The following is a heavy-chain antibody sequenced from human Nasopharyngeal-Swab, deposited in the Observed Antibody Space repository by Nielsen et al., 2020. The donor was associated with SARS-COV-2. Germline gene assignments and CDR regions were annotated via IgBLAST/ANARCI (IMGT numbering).Heavy chain of an antibody. V-gene: IGHV3-23*01. D-gene: IGHD1-1*01. CDR1: GFTFSSYS. J-gene: IGHJ6*02. Sequence: GGSLRLSCAASGFTFSSYSMSWLRQAPGKGLEWVSTITGNGDTTYYADSVKGRFTISRDSSKNTLSLQMSSLRTEDTAVYYCARWNEEGARGYKGMDVWGQGTTVTVS. CDR3: ARWNEEGARGYKGMDV. CDR2: ITGNGDTT.